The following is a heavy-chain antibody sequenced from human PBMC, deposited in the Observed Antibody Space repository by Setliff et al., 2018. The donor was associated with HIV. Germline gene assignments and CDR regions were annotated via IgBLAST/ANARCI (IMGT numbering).Heavy chain of an antibody. CDR3: ARAGYYSGWSGLDI. V-gene: IGHV4-4*02. J-gene: IGHJ3*02. CDR2: IYHSGSL. D-gene: IGHD6-19*01. Sequence: SETLSLTCAVSGGSISSSNYWSWVRQAPGKGLEWIGEIYHSGSLNLNPSLRSRVTMSVDKSKNQFSLRLSSVTAADTAVYYCARAGYYSGWSGLDIWGQGTMVTVSS. CDR1: GGSISSSNY.